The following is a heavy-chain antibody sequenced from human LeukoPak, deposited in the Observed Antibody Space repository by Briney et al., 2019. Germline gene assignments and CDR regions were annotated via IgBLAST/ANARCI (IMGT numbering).Heavy chain of an antibody. Sequence: GGSLRLSCAASGFTFSSYAMAWVRQAPGKGLEWVSAISGSGGSTYYADSVKGRLTISRDNSKNTLSLQMNSLRAEDTAVYYCAKDSHYSAFDYWGQGTLVTVSS. CDR2: ISGSGGST. D-gene: IGHD3-10*01. CDR1: GFTFSSYA. CDR3: AKDSHYSAFDY. V-gene: IGHV3-23*01. J-gene: IGHJ4*02.